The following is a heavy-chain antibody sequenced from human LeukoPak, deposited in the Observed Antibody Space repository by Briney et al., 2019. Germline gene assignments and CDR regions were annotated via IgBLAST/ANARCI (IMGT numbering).Heavy chain of an antibody. CDR2: ISSSSSYI. V-gene: IGHV3-21*01. Sequence: GSLRLSCAASGFTFSSYSMNWVRQAPGKGLEWVSSISSSSSYIYYADSVKGRFTISRDNAKNSLYLQMNSLRAEDTAVYYCARDQWELRDAFDIWGQGTMVTVSS. CDR1: GFTFSSYS. J-gene: IGHJ3*02. D-gene: IGHD1-26*01. CDR3: ARDQWELRDAFDI.